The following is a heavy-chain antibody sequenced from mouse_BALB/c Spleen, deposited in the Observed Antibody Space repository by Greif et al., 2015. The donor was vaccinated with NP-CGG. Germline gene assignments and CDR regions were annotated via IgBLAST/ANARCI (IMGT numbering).Heavy chain of an antibody. D-gene: IGHD1-1*02. CDR1: GFSLTSYG. CDR3: ARDLYGYAMDY. CDR2: IWAGGST. Sequence: LQESGPGLVAPSQSLSITCTVPGFSLTSYGVHWVRQPPGKGLEWLGVIWAGGSTNYNSALMSRLSISKDNSKSRVFLKMNSLQTDDTAMYYCARDLYGYAMDYWGQGTSVTVSS. J-gene: IGHJ4*01. V-gene: IGHV2-9*02.